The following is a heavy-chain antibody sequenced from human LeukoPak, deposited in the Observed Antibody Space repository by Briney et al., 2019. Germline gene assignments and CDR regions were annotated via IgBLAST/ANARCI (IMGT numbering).Heavy chain of an antibody. CDR3: ARGGSSVRLIDY. D-gene: IGHD3-10*01. CDR2: INPNSGGT. J-gene: IGHJ4*02. CDR1: GYTFTGYY. V-gene: IGHV1-2*02. Sequence: ASVKVSCKASGYTFTGYYMHWVRQAPGQGLEWMGWINPNSGGTNYAQKFQGRVTMTKNTSINTAYMELSSLRSEDTAVYYCARGGSSVRLIDYWGQGTLVTVSS.